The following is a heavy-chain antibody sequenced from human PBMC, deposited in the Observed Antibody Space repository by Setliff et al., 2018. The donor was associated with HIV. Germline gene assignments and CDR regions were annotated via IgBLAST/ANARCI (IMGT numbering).Heavy chain of an antibody. Sequence: GGSLRLSCAASGFTFSSYGMHWVRQAPGKGLEWVAFIRYDGNDKYYADSVKGRFTISRDNSKNTLYLQVNSLRAKDAAVYYCARDSSSWSWAEYFQFWGQGTPVTVSS. CDR3: ARDSSSWSWAEYFQF. V-gene: IGHV3-30*02. CDR1: GFTFSSYG. CDR2: IRYDGNDK. D-gene: IGHD6-13*01. J-gene: IGHJ1*01.